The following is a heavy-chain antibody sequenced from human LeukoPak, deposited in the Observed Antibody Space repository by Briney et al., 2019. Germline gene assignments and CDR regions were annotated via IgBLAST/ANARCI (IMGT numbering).Heavy chain of an antibody. V-gene: IGHV3-23*01. Sequence: GGSLRLSCAASGFSLSNYAMSWLRQPPGKGLEWVSSIFPSGGEIHYADSVRGRFTISRDNSKSTLSLQMNSLRAEDTAIYYCATYRQVLLPFESWGQGTLVTVSS. CDR1: GFSLSNYA. CDR2: IFPSGGEI. J-gene: IGHJ4*02. CDR3: ATYRQVLLPFES. D-gene: IGHD2-8*02.